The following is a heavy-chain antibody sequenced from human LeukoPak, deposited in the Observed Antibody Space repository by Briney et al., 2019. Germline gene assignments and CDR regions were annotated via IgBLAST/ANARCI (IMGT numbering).Heavy chain of an antibody. D-gene: IGHD2-2*02. Sequence: GGSLRLSCVASGFTFSFYGMHWVRQAPGKGLEWVALMSYDGINEYYADSVKGRFTISRDNSKNTLYLQMNSLRAEDTAVYYCAKNEFVVVPAAILDYWGQGTLVTVSS. CDR3: AKNEFVVVPAAILDY. J-gene: IGHJ4*02. CDR1: GFTFSFYG. CDR2: MSYDGINE. V-gene: IGHV3-30*18.